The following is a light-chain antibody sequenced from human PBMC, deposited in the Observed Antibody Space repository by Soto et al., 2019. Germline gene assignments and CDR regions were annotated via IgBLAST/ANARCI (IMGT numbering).Light chain of an antibody. CDR2: STN. Sequence: KRVTISCSGSSSNIGGNIVNWYQQLPGTAPKLLIYSTNQRPSGVPDRFSGSKSGTSASLAISGLQSDDEADYYCAAWDDSLNAAVFGGGTKVTVL. CDR1: SSNIGGNI. J-gene: IGLJ2*01. CDR3: AAWDDSLNAAV. V-gene: IGLV1-44*01.